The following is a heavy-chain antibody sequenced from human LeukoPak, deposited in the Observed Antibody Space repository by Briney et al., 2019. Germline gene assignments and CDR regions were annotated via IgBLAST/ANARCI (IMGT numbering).Heavy chain of an antibody. CDR2: INPNSGGT. D-gene: IGHD6-19*01. CDR1: GYTFTGYY. V-gene: IGHV1-2*02. J-gene: IGHJ4*02. CDR3: ARPKISSGWYFLDY. Sequence: ASVKVSCKASGYTFTGYYMHWVRQAPGQGLEWMGWINPNSGGTNYAQKFQGRVTMTRDTSISTAYMELSRLRSDDTAVYYCARPKISSGWYFLDYWGQGTLVTVSS.